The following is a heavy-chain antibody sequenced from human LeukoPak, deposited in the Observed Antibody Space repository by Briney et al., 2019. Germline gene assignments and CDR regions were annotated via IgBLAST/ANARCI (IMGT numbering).Heavy chain of an antibody. CDR2: FYAGDST. V-gene: IGHV3-53*01. CDR3: AKDGGEYYDILTGYYPRLYYMDV. D-gene: IGHD3-9*01. J-gene: IGHJ6*03. CDR1: GFTVSSNY. Sequence: GGSLRLSCAASGFTVSSNYMSWVRQAPGKGLEWVSVFYAGDSTYYADSVKGRFTISRDNSKNTLFLQMNSLRAEDTAVYYCAKDGGEYYDILTGYYPRLYYMDVWGKGTTVTISS.